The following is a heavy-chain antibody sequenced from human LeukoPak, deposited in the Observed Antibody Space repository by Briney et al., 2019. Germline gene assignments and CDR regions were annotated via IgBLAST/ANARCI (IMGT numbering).Heavy chain of an antibody. CDR1: GGSFSGYY. J-gene: IGHJ4*02. Sequence: SETLSLTCAVYGGSFSGYYWSWTRQPPGKGLEWIGEINHSGSTNYNPSLKSRVTISVDTSKNQFSLKLSSVTAADTAVYYCARLHQQLIPYWGQGTLVTVSP. D-gene: IGHD6-13*01. V-gene: IGHV4-34*01. CDR3: ARLHQQLIPY. CDR2: INHSGST.